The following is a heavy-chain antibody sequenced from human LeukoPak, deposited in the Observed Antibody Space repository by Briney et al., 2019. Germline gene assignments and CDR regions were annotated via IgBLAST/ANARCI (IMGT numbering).Heavy chain of an antibody. Sequence: GESLKISCKGSGYTFPSFWITWVRQMPGKGLEWMGMIDPSDSYTSYSPSFQGHVTISADKSITTAYLQWSSLKASDTALYYCARQGYTRPSHDFWGQGTLVTVSS. CDR2: IDPSDSYT. J-gene: IGHJ4*02. D-gene: IGHD6-13*01. CDR3: ARQGYTRPSHDF. CDR1: GYTFPSFW. V-gene: IGHV5-10-1*01.